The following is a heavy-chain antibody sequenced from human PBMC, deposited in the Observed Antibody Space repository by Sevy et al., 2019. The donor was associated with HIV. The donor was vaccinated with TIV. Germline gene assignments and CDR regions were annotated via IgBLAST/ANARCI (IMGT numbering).Heavy chain of an antibody. Sequence: GGSLRLSCAASGFTFSSYSMNWVRQAPGKGLEWVSSISSSSSYIYYADSVKGRFTISRDNAKNSLYLQMNSLRAEDTAVYYWAGDGRGCSSTSCYAAYDYYYYGMDVWGQGTTVTVSS. J-gene: IGHJ6*02. CDR1: GFTFSSYS. V-gene: IGHV3-21*01. CDR2: ISSSSSYI. D-gene: IGHD2-2*01. CDR3: AGDGRGCSSTSCYAAYDYYYYGMDV.